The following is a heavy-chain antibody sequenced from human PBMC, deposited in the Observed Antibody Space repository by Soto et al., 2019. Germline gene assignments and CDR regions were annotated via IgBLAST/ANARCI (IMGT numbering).Heavy chain of an antibody. Sequence: SETLSLTCTVSGGSISSSSYYWGWIRQPPGKGLEWIGSIYYSGSTYYNPSLKSRVTISVDTSKNQFSLKLSSVTAADTAVYYCARGSVDTAIDAFDIWGQGTMVTVSS. CDR1: GGSISSSSYY. D-gene: IGHD5-18*01. J-gene: IGHJ3*02. CDR3: ARGSVDTAIDAFDI. V-gene: IGHV4-39*07. CDR2: IYYSGST.